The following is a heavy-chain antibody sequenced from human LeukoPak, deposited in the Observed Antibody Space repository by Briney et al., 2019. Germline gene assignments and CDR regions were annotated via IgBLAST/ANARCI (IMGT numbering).Heavy chain of an antibody. J-gene: IGHJ4*02. CDR2: IYSGGST. CDR3: ASGRPKARSVFYY. CDR1: GFTASSHF. Sequence: GGSQRLSRPASGFTASSHFMSWARQAPGKGMEWVSVIYSGGSTYYADSVKGRLPISKKNSKTTLYVQITSLRAEATAVNYGASGRPKARSVFYYWGQGALGTVS. V-gene: IGHV3-53*01. D-gene: IGHD1-26*01.